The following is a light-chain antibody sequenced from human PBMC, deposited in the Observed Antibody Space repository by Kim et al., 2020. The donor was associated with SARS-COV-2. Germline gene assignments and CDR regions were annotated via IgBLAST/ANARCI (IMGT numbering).Light chain of an antibody. CDR2: YDS. CDR3: QVWDSSSDHGV. J-gene: IGLJ2*01. CDR1: NIGDKS. Sequence: SYELTQPPSVSVAPGKTASIAGGGNNIGDKSVHWYQQKPGQAPVVVINYDSDRPSGIPDRFSGFNSGNSATLTISGVEAGDEADYYCQVWDSSSDHGVFGGGTQLNVL. V-gene: IGLV3-21*01.